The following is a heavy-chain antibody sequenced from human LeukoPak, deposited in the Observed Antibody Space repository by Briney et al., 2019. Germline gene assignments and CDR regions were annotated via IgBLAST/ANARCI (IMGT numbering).Heavy chain of an antibody. D-gene: IGHD2-15*01. V-gene: IGHV4-39*01. CDR3: ARRYLGYCSGDSCPLNYYGMDV. CDR2: IYYSGST. Sequence: SETLSLTCTVSGGSISSSSYYWGWIRQPPGKGLEWIVSIYYSGSTYYNPSLKSRVTISVDTSKNQFSLKLSSVTAAETAVYFCARRYLGYCSGDSCPLNYYGMDVWGQGTTVTVSS. CDR1: GGSISSSSYY. J-gene: IGHJ6*02.